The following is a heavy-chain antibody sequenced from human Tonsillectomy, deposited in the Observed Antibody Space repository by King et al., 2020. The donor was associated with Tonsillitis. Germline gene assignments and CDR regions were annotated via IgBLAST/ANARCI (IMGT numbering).Heavy chain of an antibody. Sequence: VQLVESGGGLVKPGGSLRLSCAASGATFSSYAMSWVRQAPGKGLEWVSVISASGYSTYYADSVKGRFTISRDNSKNTLYLQMNSLRAEDTAVYYCTGLGKGELGLEPFDYWGQGTPVTVSS. CDR2: ISASGYST. CDR1: GATFSSYA. D-gene: IGHD1-26*01. V-gene: IGHV3-23*04. CDR3: TGLGKGELGLEPFDY. J-gene: IGHJ4*02.